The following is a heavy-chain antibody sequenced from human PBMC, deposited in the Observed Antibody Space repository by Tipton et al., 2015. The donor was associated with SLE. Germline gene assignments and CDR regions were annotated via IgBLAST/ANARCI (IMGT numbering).Heavy chain of an antibody. J-gene: IGHJ4*02. CDR2: IYYSGST. V-gene: IGHV4-59*11. CDR1: GGSISSHY. Sequence: TLSLTCTVSGGSISSHYWSWIRQPPGKGLEWIGYIYYSGSTNYNPSLKSRVTISVDTSKNQFSLKLSSVTAADTAVYYCARVTLGASIAAVVPYYFDYWGQGTLVTVSS. CDR3: ARVTLGASIAAVVPYYFDY. D-gene: IGHD6-6*01.